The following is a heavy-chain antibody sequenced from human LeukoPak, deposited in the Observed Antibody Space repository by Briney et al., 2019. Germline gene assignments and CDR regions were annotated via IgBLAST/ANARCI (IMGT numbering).Heavy chain of an antibody. CDR3: ARGRVSSSTWYSTYYYYFYMDV. Sequence: PSETLSLNCSVSDDSITMYYWTWIRQPPGKGLEWIGYVDHTGSTNFNPSLNGRVSISRDTTKNLFSLRLRSVTAADTAVYFCARGRVSSSTWYSTYYYYFYMDVWGKGTTVTVSS. D-gene: IGHD1-1*01. CDR1: DDSITMYY. CDR2: VDHTGST. J-gene: IGHJ6*03. V-gene: IGHV4-59*01.